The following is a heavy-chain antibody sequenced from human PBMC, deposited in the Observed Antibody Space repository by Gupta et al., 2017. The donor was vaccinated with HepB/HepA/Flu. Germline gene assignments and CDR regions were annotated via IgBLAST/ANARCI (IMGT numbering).Heavy chain of an antibody. CDR2: ISGSGDNT. CDR1: GFTFSNYA. CDR3: AKDLTGTYGDYFDY. V-gene: IGHV3-23*01. J-gene: IGHJ4*02. D-gene: IGHD7-27*01. Sequence: EVQLLESGGGLVQPGGSLRLSCAASGFTFSNYAMTWVRLAPGKGLEWVSEISGSGDNTYYADSVKGRFTISRDNSKNTLYLQMHSLRAEDTALYFCAKDLTGTYGDYFDYWGQGTLVTDSS.